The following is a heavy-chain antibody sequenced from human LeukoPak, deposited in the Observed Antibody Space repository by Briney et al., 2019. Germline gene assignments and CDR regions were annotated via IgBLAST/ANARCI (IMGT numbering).Heavy chain of an antibody. CDR3: ARSGIVNYYGMDV. V-gene: IGHV4-4*08. CDR1: GGSVSSYY. CDR2: IHNSGRT. Sequence: PSETLSLTCSVSGGSVSSYYWSWIRQSPGKGLEWIGYIHNSGRTNYNPSLKSRVTGFVDTSKNQVSLRLTSVTAADTAIYYCARSGIVNYYGMDVWGQGTTVTVSS. J-gene: IGHJ6*02. D-gene: IGHD2-15*01.